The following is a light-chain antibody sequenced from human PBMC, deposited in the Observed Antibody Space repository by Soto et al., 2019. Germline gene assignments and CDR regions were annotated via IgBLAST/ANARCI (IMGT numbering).Light chain of an antibody. CDR3: QQSYITPYT. V-gene: IGKV1-39*01. CDR2: AVS. J-gene: IGKJ2*01. CDR1: QSITTF. Sequence: DIQMTQSPSSLSASVGDRVTITCRASQSITTFSNWYQQKPGQAPKLLIYAVSSLRDGVPSRFSGGGSGTDFTLTISSLQPEDFAPYYCQQSYITPYTFGQGTKLEIK.